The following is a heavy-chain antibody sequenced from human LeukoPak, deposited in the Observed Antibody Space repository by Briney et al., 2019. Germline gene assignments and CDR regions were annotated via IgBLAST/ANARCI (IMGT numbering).Heavy chain of an antibody. CDR2: IYSGGST. V-gene: IGHV3-53*01. J-gene: IGHJ6*03. CDR3: ARVGVVVNYYYYYYMDV. CDR1: GFTVSSNY. D-gene: IGHD3-22*01. Sequence: GGSLRLSCAASGFTVSSNYMSWVRQAPGKGLEWVSVIYSGGSTYYADSVKGRFTISRDNSKNTLYLQMSSLRAEDTTVYYCARVGVVVNYYYYYYMDVWGKGTTVTVSS.